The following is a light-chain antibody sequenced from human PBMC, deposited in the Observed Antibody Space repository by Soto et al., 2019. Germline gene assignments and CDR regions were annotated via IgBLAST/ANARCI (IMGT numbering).Light chain of an antibody. Sequence: QSAPTQPASVSGSPGQSITISCTGTSNDVGAYKYVSWYQQLPGKAPKLMIYEVSNRFSGSKSGNTASLTISGLQAEDEADYYCSSYTSTSTLFGGGTKVTVL. CDR3: SSYTSTSTL. V-gene: IGLV2-14*01. CDR1: SNDVGAYKY. J-gene: IGLJ3*02. CDR2: EV.